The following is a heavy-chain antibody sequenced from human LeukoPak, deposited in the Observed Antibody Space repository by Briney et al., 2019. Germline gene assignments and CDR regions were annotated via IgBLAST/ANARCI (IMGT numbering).Heavy chain of an antibody. J-gene: IGHJ4*02. D-gene: IGHD6-19*01. CDR2: INPSGGST. CDR1: GYTFTSYY. Sequence: ASVKVSCKASGYTFTSYYMHWVRQAPGQGLEWMGIINPSGGSTSYAQKFQGRVTITADESTSTAYMELSSLRSEDTAVYYCARAGEVYNSGSYLEYWGQGTLVTVSS. V-gene: IGHV1-46*01. CDR3: ARAGEVYNSGSYLEY.